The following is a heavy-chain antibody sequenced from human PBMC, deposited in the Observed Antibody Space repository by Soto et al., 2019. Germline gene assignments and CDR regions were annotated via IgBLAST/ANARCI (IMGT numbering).Heavy chain of an antibody. CDR3: ARWGTTGGLDV. CDR1: GFTFRSCV. J-gene: IGHJ1*01. CDR2: TSYDGSGK. D-gene: IGHD3-16*01. V-gene: IGHV3-30*19. Sequence: QVQLVESGGGVVQPGTSLRVSCVGSGFTFRSCVIHWVRQAPGKGLEWVALTSYDGSGKYYGDSVRGRFTISRDNSRNTVDLQMDSLRLEDTALYYCARWGTTGGLDVWGQGTLVSVSS.